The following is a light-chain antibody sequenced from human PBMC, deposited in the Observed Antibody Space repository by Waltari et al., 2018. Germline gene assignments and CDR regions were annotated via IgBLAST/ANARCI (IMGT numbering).Light chain of an antibody. J-gene: IGKJ1*01. CDR2: LGS. V-gene: IGKV2-28*01. CDR3: LQALQSPRT. CDR1: QSLLHSNGYNY. Sequence: DIVMTQSPLSLPVTPGEPASISCRSSQSLLHSNGYNYLDWYLQKPGQSPQLLIYLGSNRASGVPDRVRGSGSGKDFKLKISRGEAEDVGVYYCLQALQSPRTFGQGTKVEIK.